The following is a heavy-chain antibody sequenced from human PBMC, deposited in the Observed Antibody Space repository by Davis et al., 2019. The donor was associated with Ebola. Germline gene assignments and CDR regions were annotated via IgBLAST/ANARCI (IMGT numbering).Heavy chain of an antibody. J-gene: IGHJ4*02. CDR2: ISHGGVS. V-gene: IGHV4-34*01. CDR1: GESFSDYM. CDR3: VGNIDY. Sequence: GSLRLSCAVFGESFSDYMWSWIRQPPGKGLEWIGKISHGGVSDYNPSLKSRVTISVDTSKNQFSLKLSSVTAADTAVYYCVGNIDYWGQGTLVTVSS.